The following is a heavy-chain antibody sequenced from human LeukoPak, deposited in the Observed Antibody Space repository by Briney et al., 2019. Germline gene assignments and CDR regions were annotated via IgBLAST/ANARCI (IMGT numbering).Heavy chain of an antibody. CDR3: AKTSRRGGGYGSPFDY. V-gene: IGHV3-23*01. CDR2: VCGSGTDT. CDR1: GFTFSTYA. Sequence: GGSLRLSCAASGFTFSTYAMTWVRQAPGKGLEWVSAVCGSGTDTYYADSVKGRFTISRDNSKNTLYLQMNSLRAEDTAIYYCAKTSRRGGGYGSPFDYWGQGTLVTVSS. D-gene: IGHD2-15*01. J-gene: IGHJ4*02.